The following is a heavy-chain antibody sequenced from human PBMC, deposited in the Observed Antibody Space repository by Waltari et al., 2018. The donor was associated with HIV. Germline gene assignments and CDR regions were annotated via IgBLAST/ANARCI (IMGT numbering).Heavy chain of an antibody. CDR3: ALYGFGPRYYGMDV. D-gene: IGHD2-8*01. J-gene: IGHJ6*02. CDR2: ITSKGDNYAT. Sequence: EVQLVESGGGLVQPGGSLKVSCEASGFTSRGSHLSEVRQASGRGLEWVGRITSKGDNYATAYAASVKGRFTISRDDSKNTADLQMNSLKTEDTAIYYCALYGFGPRYYGMDVWGQGTTVTVSS. V-gene: IGHV3-73*02. CDR1: GFTSRGSH.